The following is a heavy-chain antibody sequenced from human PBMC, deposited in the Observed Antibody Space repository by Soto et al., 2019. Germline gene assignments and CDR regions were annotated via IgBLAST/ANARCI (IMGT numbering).Heavy chain of an antibody. CDR3: ARGPNIVVVPAAKVDNWFDP. D-gene: IGHD2-2*01. CDR1: GGSISSGGYY. CDR2: IYYSGST. Sequence: SETLSLTCTVSGGSISSGGYYWSWIRQHPGKGLDWIGYIYYSGSTYYNPSLKSRVTISVDTSKNQFSLKLSSVTAADTAVYYCARGPNIVVVPAAKVDNWFDPWGQGTLVTVSS. J-gene: IGHJ5*02. V-gene: IGHV4-31*03.